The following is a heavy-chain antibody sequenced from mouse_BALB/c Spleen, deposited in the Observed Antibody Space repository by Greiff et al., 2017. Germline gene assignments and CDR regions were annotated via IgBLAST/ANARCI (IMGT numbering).Heavy chain of an antibody. V-gene: IGHV6-6*02. D-gene: IGHD2-12*01. J-gene: IGHJ2*01. Sequence: EVQLQESGGGLVQPGGSMKLSCVASGFTFSNYWMNWVRQSPEKGLEWVAEIRLKSNNYATHYAESVKGRFTISRDDSKSSVYLQMNNLRAEDTGIYYCTRAYYTSPFDYWGQGTTLTVSS. CDR1: GFTFSNYW. CDR2: IRLKSNNYAT. CDR3: TRAYYTSPFDY.